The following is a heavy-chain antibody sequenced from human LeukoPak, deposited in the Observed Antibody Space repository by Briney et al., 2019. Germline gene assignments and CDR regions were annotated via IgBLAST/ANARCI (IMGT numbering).Heavy chain of an antibody. CDR2: VYYSGST. J-gene: IGHJ4*02. D-gene: IGHD1-26*01. CDR1: SGSISSYY. V-gene: IGHV4-59*01. Sequence: SETLSLTCTVSSGSISSYYWSWIRQPPGKGLEWIGYVYYSGSTNYNPSLKSRVTISVDTSKNQFSLKLSSVTAADTAVYYCARTNLWELDYWGQGTLVTVSS. CDR3: ARTNLWELDY.